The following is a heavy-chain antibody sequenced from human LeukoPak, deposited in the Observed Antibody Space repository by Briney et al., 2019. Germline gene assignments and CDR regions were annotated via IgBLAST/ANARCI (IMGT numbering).Heavy chain of an antibody. Sequence: GGSLRLSCAASGFTFSTYNMIWVRQAPGKGLEWVSSINRNGGFMFYADSVKGRFTISRDNAKNSLYVQMNSLRVEDTAVYYCATLDYYDKSPRILDYWGQGTLVTVSS. CDR3: ATLDYYDKSPRILDY. CDR2: INRNGGFM. D-gene: IGHD3-22*01. V-gene: IGHV3-21*01. CDR1: GFTFSTYN. J-gene: IGHJ4*02.